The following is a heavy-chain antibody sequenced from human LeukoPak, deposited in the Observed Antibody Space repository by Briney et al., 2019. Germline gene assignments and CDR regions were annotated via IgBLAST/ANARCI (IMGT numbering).Heavy chain of an antibody. V-gene: IGHV4-34*01. CDR3: ARASSGWKGDYFDY. CDR2: INHSGST. CDR1: GGSFSGYY. J-gene: IGHJ4*02. D-gene: IGHD6-19*01. Sequence: PSETLSLICAVYGGSFSGYYWSWLRQPPGKGLEWIGEINHSGSTNYNPSLKSRVTIPVDTSKNQFSLKLSSVTAADTAVYYCARASSGWKGDYFDYWGQGTLVTVPS.